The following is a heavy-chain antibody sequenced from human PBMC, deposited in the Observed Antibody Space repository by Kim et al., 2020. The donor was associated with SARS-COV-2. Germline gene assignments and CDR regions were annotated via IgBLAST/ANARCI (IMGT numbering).Heavy chain of an antibody. V-gene: IGHV3-21*01. CDR2: ISSSSSYI. J-gene: IGHJ4*02. CDR3: ARGRINYGPQCDY. Sequence: GGSLRLSCAASGFTFSSYSMNWVRQAPGKGLEWVSSISSSSSYIYYADSVKGRFTISRDNAKNSLYLQMNSLRAEDTAVYYCARGRINYGPQCDYWGQGTLVTVSS. CDR1: GFTFSSYS. D-gene: IGHD3-16*01.